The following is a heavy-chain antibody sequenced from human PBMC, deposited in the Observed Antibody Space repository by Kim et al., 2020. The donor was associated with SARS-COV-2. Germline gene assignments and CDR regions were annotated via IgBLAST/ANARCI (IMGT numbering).Heavy chain of an antibody. V-gene: IGHV4-34*01. D-gene: IGHD3-16*01. CDR2: T. Sequence: TNYNPALKSRVTISVDTSKNQCSLKLSSVTAADTAVYYCASLMILNAFDIWGQGTMVTVSS. J-gene: IGHJ3*02. CDR3: ASLMILNAFDI.